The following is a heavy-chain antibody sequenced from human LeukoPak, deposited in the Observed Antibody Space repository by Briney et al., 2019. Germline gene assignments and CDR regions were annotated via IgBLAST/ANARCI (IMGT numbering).Heavy chain of an antibody. V-gene: IGHV1-18*01. CDR1: GYTFSNYV. D-gene: IGHD1-20*01. J-gene: IGHJ5*02. CDR2: ISAYNGNT. Sequence: ASVKVSCKASGYTFSNYVMNWVRQAPGQGLEWMGWISAYNGNTNYAQKLQGRVTMTTDTSTSTAYMGLRSLRSDDTAVYYCATYNWNEVNPWGQGTLVTVSS. CDR3: ATYNWNEVNP.